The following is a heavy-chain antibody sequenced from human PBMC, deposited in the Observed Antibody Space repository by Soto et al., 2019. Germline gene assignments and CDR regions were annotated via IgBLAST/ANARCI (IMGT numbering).Heavy chain of an antibody. CDR1: GGTFSSYA. D-gene: IGHD5-12*01. V-gene: IGHV1-69*01. CDR3: ARSEIFRWYSGYDTYYFDY. Sequence: QVQLVQSGAEVKKPGSSVKVSCKASGGTFSSYAISWVRQAPGQGLEWMGGIIPIFGTANYAQKFQGRVTITADESTSTAYMELSSLRSEDTAVYYCARSEIFRWYSGYDTYYFDYWGQGTLVTVSS. J-gene: IGHJ4*02. CDR2: IIPIFGTA.